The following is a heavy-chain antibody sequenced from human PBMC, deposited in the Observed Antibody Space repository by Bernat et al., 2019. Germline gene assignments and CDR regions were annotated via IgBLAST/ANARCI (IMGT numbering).Heavy chain of an antibody. D-gene: IGHD6-13*01. V-gene: IGHV4-34*01. Sequence: QVQLQQWGAGLLKPSETLSLTCAVYCGSFSGYYWSWIRQPPGKGLEWIGEINHSGSTNYNPSLKSRVTISVDTSKNQFSLKLSSVTAADTAVYYCARGRDVAAAGYYYYGMDVWGQGTTVTVSS. J-gene: IGHJ6*02. CDR2: INHSGST. CDR3: ARGRDVAAAGYYYYGMDV. CDR1: CGSFSGYY.